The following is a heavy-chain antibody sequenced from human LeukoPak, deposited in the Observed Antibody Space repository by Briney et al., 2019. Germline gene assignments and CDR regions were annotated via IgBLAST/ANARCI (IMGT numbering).Heavy chain of an antibody. CDR1: GYTFTSYD. J-gene: IGHJ4*02. CDR2: MNPNSGNT. D-gene: IGHD6-13*01. CDR3: ARAGRKQLAYYFDY. Sequence: GASVKVSCKASGYTFTSYDINWVRQATGQGLEWMGWMNPNSGNTGYAQKFQGRVTMTRNTPISTAYMELSSLRSEDTAVYYCARAGRKQLAYYFDYWGQGTLVTVSS. V-gene: IGHV1-8*01.